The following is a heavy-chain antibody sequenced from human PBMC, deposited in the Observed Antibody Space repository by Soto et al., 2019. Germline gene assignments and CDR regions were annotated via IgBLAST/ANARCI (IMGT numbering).Heavy chain of an antibody. CDR3: ARELRYFDWFSPPTDYYGMDV. V-gene: IGHV1-69*13. CDR1: GGTFSSYA. J-gene: IGHJ6*02. Sequence: SVKVSCKASGGTFSSYAISWVRQAPGQGLEWMGGIIPIFGTANYAQKFQGRVTITADESTSTACMELSSLRSEDTAVYYCARELRYFDWFSPPTDYYGMDVWGQGTTVTVSS. CDR2: IIPIFGTA. D-gene: IGHD3-9*01.